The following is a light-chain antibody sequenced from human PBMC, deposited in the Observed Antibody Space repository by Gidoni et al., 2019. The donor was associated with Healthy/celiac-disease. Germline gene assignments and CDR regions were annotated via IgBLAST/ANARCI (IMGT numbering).Light chain of an antibody. Sequence: LTQSLATLSVSPGQRATLFCRATQPVSSNFLAWYQQKPGQPPSPLLYDTSRRATGGPDRFSGSRCGADFSILISRLQTEDSALYYCQQYGASPLTFGGGTRVEI. CDR1: QPVSSNF. CDR3: QQYGASPLT. V-gene: IGKV3-20*01. J-gene: IGKJ4*01. CDR2: DTS.